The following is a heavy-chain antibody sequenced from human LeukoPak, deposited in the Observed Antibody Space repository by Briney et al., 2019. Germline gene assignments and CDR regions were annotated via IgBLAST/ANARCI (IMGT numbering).Heavy chain of an antibody. CDR3: ARDSLWFGELLLFDY. J-gene: IGHJ4*02. Sequence: ASVKVSCKASGYTFTSNYIHWVRQAPGQGLEWMGMIYPRDGSTSYAQKFQGRVTVTRDTSTSTVHMELSGLRSEDTAVYYCARDSLWFGELLLFDYWGQGTLVTVSS. D-gene: IGHD3-10*01. V-gene: IGHV1-46*01. CDR1: GYTFTSNY. CDR2: IYPRDGST.